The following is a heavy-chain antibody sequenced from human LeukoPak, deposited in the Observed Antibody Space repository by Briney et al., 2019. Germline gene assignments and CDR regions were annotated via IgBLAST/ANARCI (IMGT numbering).Heavy chain of an antibody. J-gene: IGHJ4*02. V-gene: IGHV1-18*01. CDR1: GYTFTRYG. D-gene: IGHD3-10*01. CDR3: ARTGYGSGSDDFDF. CDR2: ISPHDGNR. Sequence: ASAKVSCKTSGYTFTRYGVSWVRQAPGQGLEWMGRISPHDGNRDYAQKFKDRVSMTTDTSTNTVYLELSSLRPDDTAMYYCARTGYGSGSDDFDFWGQGTLVTVSS.